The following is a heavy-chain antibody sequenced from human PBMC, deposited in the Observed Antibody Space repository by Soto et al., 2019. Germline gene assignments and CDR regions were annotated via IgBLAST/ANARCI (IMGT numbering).Heavy chain of an antibody. Sequence: QVQLVESGGGVVQPGRSLRLSCAASGFTFSNYVMHWVRQAPGKGLEWVAVISSDGSTKYYTDSMKGRFTISRDTSKDTLYLQMNNLRAGDTAVYYCARPNSGWSYDFDYWGQGTLVTVSS. CDR3: ARPNSGWSYDFDY. D-gene: IGHD6-19*01. J-gene: IGHJ4*02. CDR2: ISSDGSTK. V-gene: IGHV3-30-3*01. CDR1: GFTFSNYV.